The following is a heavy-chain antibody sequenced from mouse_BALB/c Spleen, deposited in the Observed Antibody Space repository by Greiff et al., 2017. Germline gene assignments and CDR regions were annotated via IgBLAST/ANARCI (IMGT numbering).Heavy chain of an antibody. CDR1: GYSITSDYA. J-gene: IGHJ4*01. CDR2: ISYSGST. Sequence: EVQLQQSGPGLVKPSQSLSLTCTVTGYSITSDYAWNWIRQFPGNKLEWMGYISYSGSTSYNPSLKSRISITRDTSKNQFFLQLNSVTTEDTATYYCARRGYDDGYAMDYWGQGTSVTVSS. V-gene: IGHV3-2*02. CDR3: ARRGYDDGYAMDY. D-gene: IGHD2-2*01.